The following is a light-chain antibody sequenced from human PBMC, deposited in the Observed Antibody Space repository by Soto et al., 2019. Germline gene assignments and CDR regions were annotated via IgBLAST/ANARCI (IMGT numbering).Light chain of an antibody. CDR1: QGISSY. Sequence: AIRMTQSPSSLSASTGDRVTITCRSSQGISSYLAWYQQKPGKAPKLLIYAASTLQSGVPSRFSGSGSGTDFTLTISSLQPEDFATYYCLQHNSYPRETFGQGTKVDIK. CDR2: AAS. J-gene: IGKJ1*01. CDR3: LQHNSYPRET. V-gene: IGKV1-8*01.